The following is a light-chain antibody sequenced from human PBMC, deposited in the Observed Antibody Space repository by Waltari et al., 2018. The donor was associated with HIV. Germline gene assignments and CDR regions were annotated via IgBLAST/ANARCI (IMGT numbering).Light chain of an antibody. CDR1: QSLLYTANNKNY. Sequence: IVMSHSPASPAVSPRERATLNRKPRQSLLYTANNKNYLAWSQQKPGQPPKLLIYWASTRESGVPDRFSGSGSGTDFTLTISSLQADDVAVYYCHQYFSAPWTFGQGTKVEIK. V-gene: IGKV4-1*01. J-gene: IGKJ1*01. CDR3: HQYFSAPWT. CDR2: WAS.